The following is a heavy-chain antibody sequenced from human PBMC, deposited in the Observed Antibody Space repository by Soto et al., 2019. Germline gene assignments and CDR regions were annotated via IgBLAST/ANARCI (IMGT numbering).Heavy chain of an antibody. CDR2: IYWDDDK. V-gene: IGHV2-5*02. D-gene: IGHD6-19*01. J-gene: IGHJ3*02. CDR1: GFSLRISGVG. Sequence: QITLKESGPTLVKPTQTLTLTCTFSGFSLRISGVGVGWIRQPPGEALEWLALIYWDDDKRYSPSLKSRLSITKDTAKSQVVLTMTSMGPMDTATYECAHSAAVRDAFDIWGQGTMVTVSS. CDR3: AHSAAVRDAFDI.